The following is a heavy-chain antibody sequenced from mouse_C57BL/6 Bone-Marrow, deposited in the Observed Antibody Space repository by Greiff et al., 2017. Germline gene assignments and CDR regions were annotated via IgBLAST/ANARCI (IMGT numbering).Heavy chain of an antibody. V-gene: IGHV5-4*01. J-gene: IGHJ2*01. CDR2: ISDGGSYT. CDR3: ARESGYGYYCDY. Sequence: EVTLVESGGGLVKPGGSLKLSCAASGFTFSSYAMSWVRQTPEKRLEWVATISDGGSYTYYPDNVKGRFTISRYNDKNNLYLQMSHLKSEDSAMYYCARESGYGYYCDYCGQGTTLTVSS. CDR1: GFTFSSYA. D-gene: IGHD2-2*01.